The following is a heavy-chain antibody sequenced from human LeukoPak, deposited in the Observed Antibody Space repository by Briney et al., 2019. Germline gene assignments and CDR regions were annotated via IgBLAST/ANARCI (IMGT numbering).Heavy chain of an antibody. V-gene: IGHV3-30-3*01. Sequence: GRSLRLSCAASGFTFSSYAMHWVRQAPGKGLEWVAVISYDGSNKYYADSVKGRFTISRDNSKNTLYLQMNSLRAEDTAVYYCARSGGMIGDLDYLDYWGQGTLVTASS. CDR1: GFTFSSYA. D-gene: IGHD3-22*01. CDR3: ARSGGMIGDLDYLDY. J-gene: IGHJ4*02. CDR2: ISYDGSNK.